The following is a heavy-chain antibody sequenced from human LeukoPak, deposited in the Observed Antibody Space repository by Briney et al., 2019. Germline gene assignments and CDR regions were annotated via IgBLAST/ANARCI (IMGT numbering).Heavy chain of an antibody. V-gene: IGHV3-7*03. CDR2: IREERGQE. Sequence: GGSLRLSCAASGFTFSRYWMSWVRQAPGKRLEWVANIREERGQEYYVDSVKGRFTISKNSAKNSLYLQMNTLRVEDTAMYYCASLDTAKQPLANHWGQGTLVTVSS. CDR3: ASLDTAKQPLANH. J-gene: IGHJ5*02. D-gene: IGHD5-18*01. CDR1: GFTFSRYW.